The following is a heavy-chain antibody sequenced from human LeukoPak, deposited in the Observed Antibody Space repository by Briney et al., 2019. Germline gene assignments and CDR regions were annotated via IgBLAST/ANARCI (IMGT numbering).Heavy chain of an antibody. CDR1: GYSISSGYY. CDR3: ARDRYSGSKYGRGNFDY. Sequence: PSETLSLTCAVSGYSISSGYYWGWIRQPPGKGLEWTGSIYHSGSTYYNPSLKSRVTISVDTSKNQFSLKLSSVTAADTAVYYCARDRYSGSKYGRGNFDYWGQGTLVTVSS. D-gene: IGHD1-26*01. J-gene: IGHJ4*02. CDR2: IYHSGST. V-gene: IGHV4-38-2*02.